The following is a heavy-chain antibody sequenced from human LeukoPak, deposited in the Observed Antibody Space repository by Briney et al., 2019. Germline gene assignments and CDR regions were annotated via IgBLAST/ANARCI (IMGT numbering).Heavy chain of an antibody. CDR3: ARDYGGTNFDY. CDR2: ISYDGSNK. CDR1: GFTFSSYA. V-gene: IGHV3-30*04. J-gene: IGHJ4*02. Sequence: PGRSLRLSCAASGFTFSSYAMHWVRQAPGKGLEWVAVISYDGSNKYYADSVKGRFTISRDNSKNTLYLQMNSLRAEDTAVYYCARDYGGTNFDYWGQGTLVTVSS. D-gene: IGHD4-23*01.